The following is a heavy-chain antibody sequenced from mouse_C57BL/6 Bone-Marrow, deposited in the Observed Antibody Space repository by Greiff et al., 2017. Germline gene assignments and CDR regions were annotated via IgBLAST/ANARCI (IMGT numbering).Heavy chain of an antibody. J-gene: IGHJ3*01. CDR3: ARSGDLLGAY. D-gene: IGHD3-1*01. V-gene: IGHV1-61*01. CDR2: IYPSDSET. Sequence: QVQLQQPGAELVRPGSSVKLSCKASGYTFTSYWMDWVKQRPGQGLEWIGNIYPSDSETHYNQKFKDKATLTVDKSSSTAYMQLSSLTSEDSAVYYCARSGDLLGAYWGQGTLVTVSA. CDR1: GYTFTSYW.